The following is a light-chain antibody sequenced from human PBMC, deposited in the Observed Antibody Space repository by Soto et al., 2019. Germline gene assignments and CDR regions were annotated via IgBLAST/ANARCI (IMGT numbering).Light chain of an antibody. V-gene: IGKV1-33*01. CDR3: QHYDNLPPFT. CDR2: GAS. J-gene: IGKJ3*01. CDR1: QDIRTS. Sequence: DIQMTQPPSSLSASVGARVSITCQASQDIRTSLSWFQQKPGRAPKLLIYGASNLETGVPSRFRGSGSGTDFTFTISSLQPEDIATYYCQHYDNLPPFTFGPGTKVDIK.